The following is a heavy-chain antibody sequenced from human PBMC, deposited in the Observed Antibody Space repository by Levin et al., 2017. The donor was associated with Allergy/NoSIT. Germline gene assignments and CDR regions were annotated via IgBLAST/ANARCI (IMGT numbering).Heavy chain of an antibody. CDR1: GFTFSIYA. Sequence: GGSLRLSCAASGFTFSIYAMHWVRQAPGKGLEWVAFISYDGSNKYYADSVKGRFTISRDSSKNTLYLQMNSLRPEDTAVYYCARDRPSPAGGNYGMDVWGQGTTVTVSS. CDR3: ARDRPSPAGGNYGMDV. D-gene: IGHD3-16*01. CDR2: ISYDGSNK. J-gene: IGHJ6*02. V-gene: IGHV3-30-3*01.